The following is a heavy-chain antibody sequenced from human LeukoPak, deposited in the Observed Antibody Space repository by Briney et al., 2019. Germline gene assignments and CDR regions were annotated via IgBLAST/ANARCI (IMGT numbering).Heavy chain of an antibody. CDR2: ISYDGSNK. V-gene: IGHV3-30*18. J-gene: IGHJ4*02. Sequence: GGSLRLSCAASGFTFSNYGMHWVRQAPGKGLEWVAVISYDGSNKYYADSVKGRFIISRDNSRNTLYLQMNSLRAEDTAVYYCAKGSRSYDYVWTFDYWGQGTLVTVSS. CDR3: AKGSRSYDYVWTFDY. CDR1: GFTFSNYG. D-gene: IGHD3-16*01.